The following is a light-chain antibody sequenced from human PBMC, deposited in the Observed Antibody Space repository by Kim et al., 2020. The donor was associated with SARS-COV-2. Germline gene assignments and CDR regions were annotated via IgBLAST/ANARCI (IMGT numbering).Light chain of an antibody. V-gene: IGKV3-11*01. J-gene: IGKJ4*01. CDR2: DTS. CDR3: QQRNDWPLT. CDR1: QSVSKY. Sequence: EVVLTQSPATLSLSPGERATLSCRASQSVSKYLAWYQQKPGQAPRLLIYDTSNRATGIPARFTGSGSGTDFSLTISSLEPEDLAVYYCQQRNDWPLTFGGGTKLEI.